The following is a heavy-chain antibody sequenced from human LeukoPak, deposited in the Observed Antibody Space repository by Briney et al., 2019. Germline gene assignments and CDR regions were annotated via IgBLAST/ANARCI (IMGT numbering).Heavy chain of an antibody. J-gene: IGHJ3*02. V-gene: IGHV1-69*05. Sequence: SVKVSCKASGGTFSSYAISWVRQAPGQGLEWMGGIIPIFGTANYAQKFQGRVTMTRDTSISTAFMELSRLRSDDTAVYYCARRGGILAFDIWGQGTMVTVSS. CDR3: ARRGGILAFDI. D-gene: IGHD2-15*01. CDR1: GGTFSSYA. CDR2: IIPIFGTA.